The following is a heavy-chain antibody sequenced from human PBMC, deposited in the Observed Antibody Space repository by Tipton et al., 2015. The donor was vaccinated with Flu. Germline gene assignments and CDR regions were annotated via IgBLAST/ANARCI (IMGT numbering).Heavy chain of an antibody. Sequence: SLRLSCAASGFTFNSYEMNWVRQAPGKGLEWASYISGSGSTIYYADSVKGRFTISRDNAKNSLYLQMNSLRAEDTAVYYCARSTTYTVTPDYWGQGTLVTVSS. CDR1: GFTFNSYE. V-gene: IGHV3-48*03. J-gene: IGHJ4*02. D-gene: IGHD4-11*01. CDR2: ISGSGSTI. CDR3: ARSTTYTVTPDY.